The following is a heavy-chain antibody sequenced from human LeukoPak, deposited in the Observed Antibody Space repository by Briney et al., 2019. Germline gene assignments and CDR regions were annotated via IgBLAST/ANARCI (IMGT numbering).Heavy chain of an antibody. D-gene: IGHD3-3*01. Sequence: GGSLRLSCAASGFTFSSYEMNWVRQAPGKGLEWVSYISSSGSTIYYADSVKGRFTISRDNAKNSLYLQMNSLRAEDTAVYYCARESSGGFDNWAQGTLVTVSS. V-gene: IGHV3-48*03. CDR1: GFTFSSYE. CDR3: ARESSGGFDN. J-gene: IGHJ4*02. CDR2: ISSSGSTI.